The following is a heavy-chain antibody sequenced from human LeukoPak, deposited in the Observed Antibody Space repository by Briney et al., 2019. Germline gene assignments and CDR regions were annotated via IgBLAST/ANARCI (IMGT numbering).Heavy chain of an antibody. Sequence: ASVKVSCKASGYTFTSYGISWVRQAPGQGLEWMGWISAYNGNTNYAQKLQGRVTMTTDTSTSTAYMELRSLRSDDTAVYHCARVVPLAYYYYGMDVWGQGTTVTVSS. J-gene: IGHJ6*02. CDR2: ISAYNGNT. D-gene: IGHD6-6*01. V-gene: IGHV1-18*01. CDR3: ARVVPLAYYYYGMDV. CDR1: GYTFTSYG.